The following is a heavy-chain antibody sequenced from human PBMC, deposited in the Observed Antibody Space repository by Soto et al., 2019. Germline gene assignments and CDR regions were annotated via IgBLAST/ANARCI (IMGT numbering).Heavy chain of an antibody. J-gene: IGHJ4*02. D-gene: IGHD2-15*01. CDR1: GGSFSGYY. CDR3: AIAHDIVVVVPRYYFAF. CDR2: INHSGST. V-gene: IGHV4-34*01. Sequence: SETLSLTCAVYGGSFSGYYWSWIRQPPGKGLEWIGEINHSGSTNYNPSLKSRVTISVDTSKNQFSLKLSSVTAADTAVYYCAIAHDIVVVVPRYYFAFWGQGTLVTVSS.